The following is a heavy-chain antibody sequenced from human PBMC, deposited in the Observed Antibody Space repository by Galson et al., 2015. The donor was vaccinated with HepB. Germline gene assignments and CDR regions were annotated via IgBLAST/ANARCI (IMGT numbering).Heavy chain of an antibody. J-gene: IGHJ6*02. CDR2: ISSSSSTI. D-gene: IGHD6-6*01. V-gene: IGHV3-48*04. CDR1: GFTFSSYS. CDR3: ARVDSSSIDYYYYGMDV. Sequence: SLRLSCAASGFTFSSYSMNWVRQAPGKGLEWVSYISSSSSTIYYADSVKGRFTISRDNAKNSLYLQMNSLRAEDTAVYYCARVDSSSIDYYYYGMDVWGQGTTVTVSS.